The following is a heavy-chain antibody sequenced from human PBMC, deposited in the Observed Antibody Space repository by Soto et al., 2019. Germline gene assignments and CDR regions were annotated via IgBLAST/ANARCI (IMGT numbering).Heavy chain of an antibody. CDR1: GGSFSGYY. J-gene: IGHJ6*02. CDR2: INHSGST. D-gene: IGHD2-2*01. V-gene: IGHV4-34*01. CDR3: ARHSTSCYFCYYDYGMDV. Sequence: PSETLSLTCAVYGGSFSGYYWSWIRQPPGKGLEWIGEINHSGSTNYNPSLKSRVTISVDTSKKQFSLKLSSVTAADTAVYYCARHSTSCYFCYYDYGMDVWGQGTTVTVSS.